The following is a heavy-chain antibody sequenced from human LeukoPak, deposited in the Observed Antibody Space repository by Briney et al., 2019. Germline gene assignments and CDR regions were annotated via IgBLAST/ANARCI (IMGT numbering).Heavy chain of an antibody. CDR2: IYSGGST. CDR3: ATMVRGVIIGY. Sequence: GGSLRLSCAASGFTVSSNYMSWVRQAPGKGLEWVSVIYSGGSTYYADSVKGRFTISRDNSKNTLYLQMNGLRAEDTAVYYCATMVRGVIIGYWGQGTLVTVSS. V-gene: IGHV3-53*01. D-gene: IGHD3-10*01. CDR1: GFTVSSNY. J-gene: IGHJ4*02.